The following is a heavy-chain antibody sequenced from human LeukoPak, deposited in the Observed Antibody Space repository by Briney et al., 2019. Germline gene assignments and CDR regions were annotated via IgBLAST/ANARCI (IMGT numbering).Heavy chain of an antibody. Sequence: PSETLSLTCTVSGGSISSSSYYWGWIRQPPGKGLEWIGSIYYSGSTYYNPSLKSRVTISVDTSKNQFSLKLSSVTAADTAVYYCARSTYYYGSGSYLVWGQGTLVTVSS. CDR2: IYYSGST. J-gene: IGHJ4*02. D-gene: IGHD3-10*01. V-gene: IGHV4-39*07. CDR3: ARSTYYYGSGSYLV. CDR1: GGSISSSSYY.